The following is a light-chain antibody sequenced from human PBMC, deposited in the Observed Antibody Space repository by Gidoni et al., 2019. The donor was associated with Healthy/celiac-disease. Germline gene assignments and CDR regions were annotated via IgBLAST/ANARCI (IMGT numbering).Light chain of an antibody. CDR1: QSISSW. V-gene: IGKV1-5*03. Sequence: DIKMTQSPSTLSASVGDRVTITCRASQSISSWLDWYQQKPGKAPKLLIYKASSLDSGVPSRFSGSGSGTEFTLTISSLQPDDFATYYCQQYNSYSSTFGQGTKLEIK. CDR2: KAS. J-gene: IGKJ2*01. CDR3: QQYNSYSST.